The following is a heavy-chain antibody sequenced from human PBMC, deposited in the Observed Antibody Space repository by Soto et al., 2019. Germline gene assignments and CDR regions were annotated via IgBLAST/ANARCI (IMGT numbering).Heavy chain of an antibody. J-gene: IGHJ6*02. V-gene: IGHV5-10-1*01. CDR3: ARFPTMAYYYYYGRDV. CDR1: GYRFTSYW. D-gene: IGHD5-12*01. CDR2: IDPSDSYT. Sequence: GESLKISCKGSGYRFTSYWISWVRQMPGKGLEWMGRIDPSDSYTNYSPSFQGHVTISADKSISTAYLQWSSLKASDTAMYYCARFPTMAYYYYYGRDVWGQGTTVTVSS.